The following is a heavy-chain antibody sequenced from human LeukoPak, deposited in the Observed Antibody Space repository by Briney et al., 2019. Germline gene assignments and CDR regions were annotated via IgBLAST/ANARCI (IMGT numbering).Heavy chain of an antibody. CDR2: ISHSGST. CDR3: ARAKYCGSSSCYSDWFDP. Sequence: SETLSLTCTVPGVSISSYYWSWIRQPPGRGLEWIAYISHSGSTNYNPSLKSRVTISVDMSKNQFSLRLSSVTAADTAVYYCARAKYCGSSSCYSDWFDPWGQGTLVTVSS. V-gene: IGHV4-59*01. J-gene: IGHJ5*02. D-gene: IGHD2-2*01. CDR1: GVSISSYY.